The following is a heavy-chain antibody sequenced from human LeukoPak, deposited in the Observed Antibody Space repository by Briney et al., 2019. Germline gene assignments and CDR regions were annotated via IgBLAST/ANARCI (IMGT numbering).Heavy chain of an antibody. Sequence: GGSLRLSCAASGFTFDDYTMHWVRQAPGKGLEWVSLISWDGGSTYYADSVKGRFTISRDNSKNSLYLQMNSLRTEDTALYYCAKDSQKLDSSGYSLDYWGQGTLVTVSS. D-gene: IGHD3-22*01. CDR2: ISWDGGST. J-gene: IGHJ4*02. V-gene: IGHV3-43*01. CDR3: AKDSQKLDSSGYSLDY. CDR1: GFTFDDYT.